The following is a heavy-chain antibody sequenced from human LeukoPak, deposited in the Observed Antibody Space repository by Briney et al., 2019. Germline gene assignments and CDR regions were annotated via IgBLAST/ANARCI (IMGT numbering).Heavy chain of an antibody. CDR1: GFTFDDYA. CDR3: TKAPGYYYYYIDV. Sequence: GGSLRLSCVASGFTFDDYAMHWVRQGPGKGLEWVSGINWNSGTLGYADSVKGRFTISRDNAKNSLYLEMNSLTPDDTALYYFTKAPGYYYYYIDVWGKGTTVTVSS. CDR2: INWNSGTL. V-gene: IGHV3-9*01. J-gene: IGHJ6*03.